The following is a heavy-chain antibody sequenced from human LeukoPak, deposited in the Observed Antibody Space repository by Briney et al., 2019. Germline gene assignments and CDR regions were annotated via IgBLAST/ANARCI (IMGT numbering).Heavy chain of an antibody. J-gene: IGHJ6*02. CDR3: ARRRGTMVPHGMDV. CDR1: GFTFSSYS. Sequence: GGSLNLSCAASGFTFSSYSMNWVRQAPGKGLEWVSSISSSSSYIYYADSVKGRFTISRDNAKNSLYLQMNSLRAEDTAVYYCARRRGTMVPHGMDVWGQGTTVTVSS. CDR2: ISSSSSYI. V-gene: IGHV3-21*01. D-gene: IGHD3-10*01.